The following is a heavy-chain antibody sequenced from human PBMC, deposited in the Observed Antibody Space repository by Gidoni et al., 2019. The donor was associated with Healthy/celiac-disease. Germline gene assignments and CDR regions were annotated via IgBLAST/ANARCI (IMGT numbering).Heavy chain of an antibody. CDR1: GGTFSSYA. CDR2: IIPILGIA. D-gene: IGHD6-6*01. V-gene: IGHV1-69*09. Sequence: QVQLVQSGAEVKKPGSSVKVSCTASGGTFSSYAISWVRQAPGQGLEWMGRIIPILGIANYAQKFQGRVTITADKSTSTAYMELSSLRSEDTAVYYCAREPSRARPGAFDIWGQGTMVTVSS. J-gene: IGHJ3*02. CDR3: AREPSRARPGAFDI.